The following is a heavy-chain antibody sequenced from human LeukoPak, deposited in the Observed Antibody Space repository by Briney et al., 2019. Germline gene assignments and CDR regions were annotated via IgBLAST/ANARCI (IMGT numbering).Heavy chain of an antibody. CDR2: VYYSGST. V-gene: IGHV4-39*01. CDR3: ARRDNRLVTNSLDY. D-gene: IGHD3-9*01. J-gene: IGHJ4*02. Sequence: SETLSLTCTVSGGSIDSSSYYWVWIRQPPGKGLEWIGSVYYSGSTLYNPSLKSRVTISVDMSKNQFSLILNSVTAADTAVYYCARRDNRLVTNSLDYWGQGTLVTVSS. CDR1: GGSIDSSSYY.